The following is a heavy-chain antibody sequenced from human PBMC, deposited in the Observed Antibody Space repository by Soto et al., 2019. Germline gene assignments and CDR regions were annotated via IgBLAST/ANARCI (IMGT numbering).Heavy chain of an antibody. CDR2: IWYDGHKE. D-gene: IGHD3-16*02. V-gene: IGHV3-33*01. CDR1: GFIFSNYG. CDR3: ARERAVFDYRWFDP. Sequence: PGWSLRLSCAASGFIFSNYGMHWVRQAPGKGLEWVAFIWYDGHKEYYADSVKGRFIISRDNSRNTVYLQMNSLRAEDTAVYYCARERAVFDYRWFDPWGQGTLVTVSS. J-gene: IGHJ5*02.